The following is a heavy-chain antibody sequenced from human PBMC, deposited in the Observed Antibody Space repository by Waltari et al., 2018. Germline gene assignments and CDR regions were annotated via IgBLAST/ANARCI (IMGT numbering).Heavy chain of an antibody. V-gene: IGHV4-39*01. Sequence: QLQLQESGPGLVKPSETLSLTCTVSGGSISSSSYYWGWIRQPPGKGLVWSGRIHYSGSTYYTPSLKSRVTISVDTSKNQVALKLSSGTAAGTAVYYWARGRTYYDFWSGYYPFDYWGQGTLVTVSS. J-gene: IGHJ4*02. CDR2: IHYSGST. D-gene: IGHD3-3*01. CDR1: GGSISSSSYY. CDR3: ARGRTYYDFWSGYYPFDY.